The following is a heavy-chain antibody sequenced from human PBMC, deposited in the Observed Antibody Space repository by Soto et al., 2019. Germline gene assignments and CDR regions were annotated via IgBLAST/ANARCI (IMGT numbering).Heavy chain of an antibody. J-gene: IGHJ4*02. CDR1: GFTFSSYG. D-gene: IGHD5-18*01. CDR3: AKVGRYSYAATPFDY. CDR2: ISYDGSNK. Sequence: GGSLRLSCAASGFTFSSYGMHWVRQAPGKGLEWVAVISYDGSNKYYADSVKGRFTISRDNSKNTLYLQMNSLRAEDTAVYYCAKVGRYSYAATPFDYWGQGTLVTVSS. V-gene: IGHV3-30*18.